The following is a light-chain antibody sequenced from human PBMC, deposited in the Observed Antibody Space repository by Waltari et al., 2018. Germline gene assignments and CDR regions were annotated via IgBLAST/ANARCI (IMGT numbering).Light chain of an antibody. V-gene: IGKV1-16*02. J-gene: IGKJ4*01. Sequence: DIQLTQSPSSLLASVGDRVTITCRASQGISNYLAWFQQKPGKAPKSLIYAESSVQSGVPSKFSGRGDVTDFTRTIISLQPEVLATYCCQQYNSHPLPFGGGTKVQIK. CDR1: QGISNY. CDR3: QQYNSHPLP. CDR2: AES.